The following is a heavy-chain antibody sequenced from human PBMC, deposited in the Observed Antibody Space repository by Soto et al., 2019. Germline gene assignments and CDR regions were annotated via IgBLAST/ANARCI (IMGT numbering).Heavy chain of an antibody. Sequence: PSETLSLTCTVSGGSISSGGYYWSWIRQHPGKGLEWIGYIYYSGSTYYNPSLKSRVTISVDTSKNQFSLKLSSVTAADTAVYYCARQVYSSSWYRGTYYFDYWGQGTLVTVSS. CDR3: ARQVYSSSWYRGTYYFDY. D-gene: IGHD6-13*01. V-gene: IGHV4-31*03. J-gene: IGHJ4*02. CDR1: GGSISSGGYY. CDR2: IYYSGST.